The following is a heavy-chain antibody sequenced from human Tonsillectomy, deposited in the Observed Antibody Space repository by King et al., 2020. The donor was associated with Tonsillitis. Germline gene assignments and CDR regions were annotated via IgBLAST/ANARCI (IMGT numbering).Heavy chain of an antibody. CDR3: ARDGTHGSGSYYDAFDI. D-gene: IGHD3-10*01. CDR1: RFIFSDYY. CDR2: IDGSSSDT. J-gene: IGHJ3*02. Sequence: VQLVESGGGLVKPGGSLRLSCAASRFIFSDYYMSWIRQAPGKGLEWVSYIDGSSSDTNYADSVKGRFTISRDNAKKSLYLQMNSLRAEDTAVYYCARDGTHGSGSYYDAFDIWGQGTMVTVSS. V-gene: IGHV3-11*05.